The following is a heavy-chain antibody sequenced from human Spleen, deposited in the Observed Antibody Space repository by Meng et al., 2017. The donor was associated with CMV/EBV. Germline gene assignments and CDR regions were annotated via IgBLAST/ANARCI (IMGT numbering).Heavy chain of an antibody. J-gene: IGHJ3*02. CDR1: GYMFTGFW. CDR3: ARVGIMGLAGYDAFDI. D-gene: IGHD1-26*01. CDR2: INPNSGGT. V-gene: IGHV1-2*02. Sequence: ASVKVSCKASGYMFTGFWIHWVRQAPGQGLEWMGWINPNSGGTEYGQKFQGRVTMTRDTSINTAYMELSGLLFDDTAVYYCARVGIMGLAGYDAFDIWGQGTLVTVSS.